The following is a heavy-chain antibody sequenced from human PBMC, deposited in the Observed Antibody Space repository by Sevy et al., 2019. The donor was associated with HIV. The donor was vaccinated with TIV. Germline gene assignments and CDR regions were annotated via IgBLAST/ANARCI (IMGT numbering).Heavy chain of an antibody. CDR2: IKQDGSEK. Sequence: GGSLRLSCAASGFTFSSYWMSWVRQAPGKGLEWVAIIKQDGSEKYFVDSVKGRFTISRDNAKNSLYLQRNSLRAEDTAVYYCARDPPGIAAAGSMDVWGQGTTVTVSS. CDR1: GFTFSSYW. D-gene: IGHD6-13*01. V-gene: IGHV3-7*01. J-gene: IGHJ6*02. CDR3: ARDPPGIAAAGSMDV.